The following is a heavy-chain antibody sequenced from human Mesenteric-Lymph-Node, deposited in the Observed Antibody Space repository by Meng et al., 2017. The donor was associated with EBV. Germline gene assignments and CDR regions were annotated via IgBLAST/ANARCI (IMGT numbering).Heavy chain of an antibody. CDR3: ARALSLLGAQYVFDQ. CDR2: MSSRGGTI. D-gene: IGHD7-27*01. Sequence: QVQLVESGGGLVKPGGSLRLSCAASGITFTDYFMSWIRQAPGKGLEWISYMSSRGGTINYAESVKGRFTISRDNAKKSLFLQMNNLRADDTAVYYCARALSLLGAQYVFDQWGQGPLVTVAS. V-gene: IGHV3-11*01. CDR1: GITFTDYF. J-gene: IGHJ4*02.